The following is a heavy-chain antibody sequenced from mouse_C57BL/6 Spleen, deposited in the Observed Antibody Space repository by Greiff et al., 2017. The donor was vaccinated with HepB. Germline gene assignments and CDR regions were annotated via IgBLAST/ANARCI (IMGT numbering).Heavy chain of an antibody. D-gene: IGHD1-1*01. CDR2: IYPGDGDT. Sequence: VMLVESGAELVKPGASVKISCKASGYAFSSYWMNWVKQRPGKGLEWIGQIYPGDGDTNYNGKFKGKATLTADKSSSTAYMQLSSLTSEDSAVYFCARRDYGSSPYAMDYWGQGTSVTVSS. CDR1: GYAFSSYW. J-gene: IGHJ4*01. V-gene: IGHV1-80*01. CDR3: ARRDYGSSPYAMDY.